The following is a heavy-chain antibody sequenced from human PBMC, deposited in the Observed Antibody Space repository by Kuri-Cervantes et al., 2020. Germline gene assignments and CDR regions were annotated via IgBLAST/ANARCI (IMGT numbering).Heavy chain of an antibody. D-gene: IGHD2-15*01. Sequence: ASVKVSCKASGYTFTSYDINWVRQATGQGLEWMGWMNPNSGNTGYAQKFQGRVTMTRDTSISTAYMELSRLRSDDTAVYYCARERYCSGGSCYYFDYWGQGTLVTVSS. CDR1: GYTFTSYD. CDR2: MNPNSGNT. V-gene: IGHV1-8*01. CDR3: ARERYCSGGSCYYFDY. J-gene: IGHJ4*02.